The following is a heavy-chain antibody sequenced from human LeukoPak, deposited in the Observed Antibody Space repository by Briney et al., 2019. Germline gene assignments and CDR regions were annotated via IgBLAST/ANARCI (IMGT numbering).Heavy chain of an antibody. CDR2: ISGSDGST. Sequence: GGSLRLSCAASGFTFSDYYMSWIRQAPGKGLEWVSGISGSDGSTYYADSVKGRFTISRDNSKNTLYLQMNSLRAEDTAVYYCAKDRVVRGVMGRFDYWGQGTLVTVSS. V-gene: IGHV3-23*01. CDR3: AKDRVVRGVMGRFDY. J-gene: IGHJ4*02. CDR1: GFTFSDYY. D-gene: IGHD3-10*01.